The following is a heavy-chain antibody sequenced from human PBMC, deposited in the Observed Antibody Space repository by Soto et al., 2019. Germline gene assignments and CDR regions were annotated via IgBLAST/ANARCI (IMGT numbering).Heavy chain of an antibody. D-gene: IGHD2-2*01. J-gene: IGHJ4*02. CDR2: IYFSVST. V-gene: IGHV4-59*12. CDR3: ARAGSSLDY. Sequence: SETLSLTCTVSGGSIKSYYWSWIRQSPGRGLEWFGDIYFSVSTNYNPSLKSRVTISADTSKSQFSLKVTSVTAADTAVYYCARAGSSLDYWGQGILVTVSS. CDR1: GGSIKSYY.